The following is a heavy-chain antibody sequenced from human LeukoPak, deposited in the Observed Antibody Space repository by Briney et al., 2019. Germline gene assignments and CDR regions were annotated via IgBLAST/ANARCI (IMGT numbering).Heavy chain of an antibody. D-gene: IGHD3-16*01. CDR1: GFTFSRYA. Sequence: PGRSLRLSCAASGFTFSRYAMHWVRQAPGKGLEWVAVISYDGSNEYYVDSVKGRFTISRDNSKNTLYLEMNSLKTEDTAVYYCARGGILDYWGQGTLVTVSS. J-gene: IGHJ4*02. V-gene: IGHV3-30-3*01. CDR2: ISYDGSNE. CDR3: ARGGILDY.